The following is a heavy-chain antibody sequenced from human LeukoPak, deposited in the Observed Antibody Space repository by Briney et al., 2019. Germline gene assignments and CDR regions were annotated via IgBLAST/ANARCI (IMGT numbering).Heavy chain of an antibody. CDR2: IYYSGST. Sequence: SETLSLTCTVSGGSISSGGYYWSWIRQHPGKGLEWIGYIYYSGSTYYNPPLKSRVTISVDTSKNQFSLKLSSVTAADTAVYYCARERRGYYDSSGLPDWGQGTLVTVSS. CDR3: ARERRGYYDSSGLPD. D-gene: IGHD3-22*01. CDR1: GGSISSGGYY. J-gene: IGHJ4*02. V-gene: IGHV4-31*03.